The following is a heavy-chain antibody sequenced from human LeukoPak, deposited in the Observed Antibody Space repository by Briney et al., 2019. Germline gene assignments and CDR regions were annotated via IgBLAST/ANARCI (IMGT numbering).Heavy chain of an antibody. J-gene: IGHJ4*02. CDR2: INPNSGGT. D-gene: IGHD3-10*01. CDR3: AGDSSVSGSFDY. CDR1: GYTFTAYY. Sequence: ASVKVSCKASGYTFTAYYMHWVRQAPGQGLEWMGRINPNSGGTNYAQKFQGRVTMTRDTSISTAYMELSRLRSDDTAVYYCAGDSSVSGSFDYWGQGTLVTVSS. V-gene: IGHV1-2*06.